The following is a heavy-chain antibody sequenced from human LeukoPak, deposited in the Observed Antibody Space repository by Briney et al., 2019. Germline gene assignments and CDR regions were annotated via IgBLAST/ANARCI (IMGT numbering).Heavy chain of an antibody. D-gene: IGHD2-2*01. J-gene: IGHJ6*03. CDR2: IIPIFGTA. V-gene: IGHV1-69*05. Sequence: SVKVSCKASGGTFSSYAISWVRRAPGQGLEWMGGIIPIFGTANYAQKFQGRVTITTGESTSTAYMELSSLRSEDTAVYYCARSLPAASSYYMDVWGKGTTVTVSS. CDR3: ARSLPAASSYYMDV. CDR1: GGTFSSYA.